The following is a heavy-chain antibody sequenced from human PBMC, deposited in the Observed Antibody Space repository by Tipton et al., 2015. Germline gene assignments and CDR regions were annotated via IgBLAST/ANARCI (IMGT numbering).Heavy chain of an antibody. Sequence: GLVKPSETLSLTCTVSGGSVISGTDYWSWIRQPPGKGLEWIGYTFSGGSTNYNPSLKSRVTISLDTSKNQFSLNLNSVTAADTAVYYCTKFNCGGDCYPYRGWFDPWGQGTLVTVSS. J-gene: IGHJ5*02. V-gene: IGHV4-61*01. D-gene: IGHD2-21*02. CDR1: GGSVISGTDY. CDR2: TFSGGST. CDR3: TKFNCGGDCYPYRGWFDP.